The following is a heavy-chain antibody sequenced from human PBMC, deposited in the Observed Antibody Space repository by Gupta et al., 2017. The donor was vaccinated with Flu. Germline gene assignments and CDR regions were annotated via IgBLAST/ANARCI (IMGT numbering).Heavy chain of an antibody. CDR3: AKVWYGDYRD. V-gene: IGHV3-23*01. D-gene: IGHD4-17*01. J-gene: IGHJ4*02. CDR2: MRCSGGST. Sequence: GVRQAPGKGREWVSAMRCSGGSTYYADSGKGRFPISRDNSKNTLYLQMNSLRAEDTAVYYCAKVWYGDYRDWGQGTLVTVSA.